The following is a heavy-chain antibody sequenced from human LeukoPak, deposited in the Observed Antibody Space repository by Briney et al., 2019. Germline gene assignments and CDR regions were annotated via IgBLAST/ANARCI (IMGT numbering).Heavy chain of an antibody. V-gene: IGHV3-33*01. CDR1: GFTFSSYG. CDR2: IWNDGSNK. J-gene: IGHJ4*02. CDR3: ARAEYQLPYYFDY. Sequence: GGSLRLSCTASGFTFSSYGVHWVRQAPGKGLVWVAVIWNDGSNKYYADSVKGRFTISRDNSKNTLYLQTNSLRAEDTAVYYCARAEYQLPYYFDYWGQGTLVTVSS. D-gene: IGHD2-2*01.